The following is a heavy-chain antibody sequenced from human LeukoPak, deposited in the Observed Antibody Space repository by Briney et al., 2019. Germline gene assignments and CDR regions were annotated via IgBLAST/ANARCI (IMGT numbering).Heavy chain of an antibody. Sequence: GGSLRLSCAASGFIVSSKYMSWVRQAPGEGLEWVSVIYSGGSTYYAASVEGRFTISRDNSKNTVYLQMNNLRVGDTAVYYCARAGPIDYWGQGILVTVSS. V-gene: IGHV3-53*01. CDR2: IYSGGST. CDR1: GFIVSSKY. CDR3: ARAGPIDY. J-gene: IGHJ4*02.